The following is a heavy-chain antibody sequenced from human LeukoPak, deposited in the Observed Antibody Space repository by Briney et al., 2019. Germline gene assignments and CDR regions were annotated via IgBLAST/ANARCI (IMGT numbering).Heavy chain of an antibody. CDR2: ISSYSTYI. CDR1: GFSFSDYS. J-gene: IGHJ4*02. V-gene: IGHV3-21*01. Sequence: PGGSLRLSCAASGFSFSDYSMNWVRQAPGKGLVWVSFISSYSTYIYYADSLKGRFTISRDNAKNSLYLQMNSLRAEDTAVYYCARDSFAGYDSSGYSSYDYWGQGTLVTVSS. D-gene: IGHD3-22*01. CDR3: ARDSFAGYDSSGYSSYDY.